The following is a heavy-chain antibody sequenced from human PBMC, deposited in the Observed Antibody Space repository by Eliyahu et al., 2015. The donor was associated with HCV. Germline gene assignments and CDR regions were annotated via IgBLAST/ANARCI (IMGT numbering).Heavy chain of an antibody. CDR3: ARRAGSAFRGIDY. Sequence: EVXLVQSGAEVRKPGXXLTISXKGXGYGFXXYWXAXVRQMPGKGLEWMGIIYPGDSETRYSPSFQGQVTFSADTSISTAYLQWSSLKPSDTAIYFCARRAGSAFRGIDYWGQGTLVTVSS. V-gene: IGHV5-51*01. CDR1: GYGFXXYW. CDR2: IYPGDSET. J-gene: IGHJ4*02. D-gene: IGHD1-26*01.